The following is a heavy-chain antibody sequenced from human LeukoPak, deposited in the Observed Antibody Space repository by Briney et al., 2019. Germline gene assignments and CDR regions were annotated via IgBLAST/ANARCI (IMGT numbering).Heavy chain of an antibody. CDR3: AKSASAYYYMDV. D-gene: IGHD4/OR15-4a*01. J-gene: IGHJ6*03. V-gene: IGHV3-11*04. CDR1: GFTFSDYY. Sequence: GGSLRLSCAASGFTFSDYYMSWIRQAPGKGLEWVSYISSSGSTIYYADSVKGRFTISRDNSKSILYLQMNSLRAEDTAVYYCAKSASAYYYMDVCGKGTTVTVSS. CDR2: ISSSGSTI.